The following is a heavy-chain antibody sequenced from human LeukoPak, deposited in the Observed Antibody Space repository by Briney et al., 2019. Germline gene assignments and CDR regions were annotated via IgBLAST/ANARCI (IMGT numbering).Heavy chain of an antibody. CDR1: GGTFSSYA. D-gene: IGHD5-18*01. CDR3: ATGGYSYGNNY. CDR2: IIPIFGIA. Sequence: ASVKVSCKASGGTFSSYAISWERQAPGQGLEWMGRIIPIFGIANYAQKFQGRVTITADKSTSTAYMELSSLRSEDTAVYYCATGGYSYGNNYWGQGTLVTVSS. J-gene: IGHJ4*02. V-gene: IGHV1-69*04.